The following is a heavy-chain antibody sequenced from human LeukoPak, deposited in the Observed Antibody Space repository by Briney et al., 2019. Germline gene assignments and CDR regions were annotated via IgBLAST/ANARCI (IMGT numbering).Heavy chain of an antibody. Sequence: ASVKVSCRASGYNFTEHYMHWVRPAPGQGLEGMGCNNPNSGGTNEAHKFQGRGTMTRDTPNSAAYMELSRQRSADTAVYYCSKESYYDPVSYYPFDYWGQGTLASVPS. D-gene: IGHD3-10*01. V-gene: IGHV1-2*07. CDR3: SKESYYDPVSYYPFDY. CDR2: NNPNSGGT. J-gene: IGHJ4*02. CDR1: GYNFTEHY.